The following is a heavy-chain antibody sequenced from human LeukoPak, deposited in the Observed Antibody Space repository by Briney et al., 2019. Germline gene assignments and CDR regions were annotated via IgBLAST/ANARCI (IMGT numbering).Heavy chain of an antibody. D-gene: IGHD6-19*01. CDR2: ISGSGGST. Sequence: GGSLRLSCAASGFTFNSYAMSWVRQAPGKGLEWVSAISGSGGSTYYADSVKGRFTISRDNSMNTLYLQMNSLRAEVTAVYYCAKHRGDYSGWYGDYWGQGTLVTVSS. CDR3: AKHRGDYSGWYGDY. V-gene: IGHV3-23*01. CDR1: GFTFNSYA. J-gene: IGHJ4*02.